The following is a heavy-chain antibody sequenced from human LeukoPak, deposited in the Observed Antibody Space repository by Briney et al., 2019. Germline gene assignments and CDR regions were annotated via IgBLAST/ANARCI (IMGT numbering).Heavy chain of an antibody. V-gene: IGHV1-69*13. CDR1: GYTFTSYG. CDR3: ARGRYGSGSQGYAFDI. J-gene: IGHJ3*02. CDR2: IIPIFGTA. D-gene: IGHD3-10*01. Sequence: GASVKVSCKASGYTFTSYGISWVRQAPGQGLEWMGGIIPIFGTANYAQKFQGRVTITADESTSTAYMELSSLRSEDTAVYYCARGRYGSGSQGYAFDIWGQGTMVTVSS.